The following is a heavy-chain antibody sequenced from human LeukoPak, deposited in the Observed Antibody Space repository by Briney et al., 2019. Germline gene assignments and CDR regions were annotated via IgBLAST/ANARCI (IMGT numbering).Heavy chain of an antibody. J-gene: IGHJ4*02. CDR2: ISPYNGRT. V-gene: IGHV1-18*01. D-gene: IGHD1-26*01. CDR3: ARGGGGSPWSDY. CDR1: SYTFITYG. Sequence: GASVKVSCKASSYTFITYGINWMRQAPGQGLEWMAWISPYNGRTDYAPKFQDRVTLTTNTSTGTVFMELRDLTSADTAQYYCARGGGGSPWSDYWGQGTLVTVSS.